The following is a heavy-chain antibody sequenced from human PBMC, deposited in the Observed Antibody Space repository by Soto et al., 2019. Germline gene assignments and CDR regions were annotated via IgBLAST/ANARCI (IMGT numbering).Heavy chain of an antibody. CDR1: GFTFSSYA. CDR3: AKMGSGSDYDY. J-gene: IGHJ4*02. Sequence: EVQLLESGGGLVQPGGSLRLSCAASGFTFSSYAMRWVRQAPGKGLEWVSAISGSGGSTYYADSVKGRFTISRDNSKITRYLQMNSVGSEDTAVYYCAKMGSGSDYDYWGQGTLVTVSS. V-gene: IGHV3-23*01. D-gene: IGHD3-10*01. CDR2: ISGSGGST.